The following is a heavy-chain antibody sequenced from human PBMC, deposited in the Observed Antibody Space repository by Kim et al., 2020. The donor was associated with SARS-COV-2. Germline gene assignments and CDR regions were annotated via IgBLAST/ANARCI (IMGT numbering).Heavy chain of an antibody. CDR1: GGSFSGYY. V-gene: IGHV4-34*01. CDR2: INHSGST. J-gene: IGHJ5*02. Sequence: SETLSLTCAVYGGSFSGYYWSWIRQPPGKGLEWIGEINHSGSTNYNPSLKSRVTISVDTSKNQFSLKLSSVTAADTAVYYCARDRYSSSWYRGWFDPWGQGTLVTVSS. CDR3: ARDRYSSSWYRGWFDP. D-gene: IGHD6-13*01.